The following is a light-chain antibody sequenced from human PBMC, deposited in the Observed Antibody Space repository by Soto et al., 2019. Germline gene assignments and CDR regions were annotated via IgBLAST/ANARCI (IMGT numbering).Light chain of an antibody. Sequence: EIVLTQYPGTLSLSPGERATLSCRSSQSVTSTYLAWYPQKPGQAPRLLIYGASSRATGIPDRFSGSGSGTDFTLAISRLKPADFAVYSCQQYGSSPLTFGQGTKVEIK. V-gene: IGKV3-20*01. CDR2: GAS. CDR3: QQYGSSPLT. J-gene: IGKJ1*01. CDR1: QSVTSTY.